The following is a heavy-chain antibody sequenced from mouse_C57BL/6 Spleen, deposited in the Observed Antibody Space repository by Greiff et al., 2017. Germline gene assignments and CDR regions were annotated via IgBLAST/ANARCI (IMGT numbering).Heavy chain of an antibody. Sequence: VQLQQSGPGLVQPSQSLSITCTVSGFSLTSYGVHWVRQSPGKGLEWLGVIWRGGSTDYNAAFMSRLSITKDNSKSQVFFKMNSLQADDTAIYYCAKNDGTTVVGAMDYWGQGTSVTVSS. J-gene: IGHJ4*01. V-gene: IGHV2-5*01. CDR3: AKNDGTTVVGAMDY. D-gene: IGHD1-1*01. CDR2: IWRGGST. CDR1: GFSLTSYG.